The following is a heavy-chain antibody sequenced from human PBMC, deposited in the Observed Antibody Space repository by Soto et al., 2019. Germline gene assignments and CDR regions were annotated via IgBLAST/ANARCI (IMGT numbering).Heavy chain of an antibody. D-gene: IGHD2-15*01. J-gene: IGHJ4*02. CDR1: ADTFNRYT. CDR2: IIPMSPMP. Sequence: QVHLVQSGAEVKKPGSSVNVACKASADTFNRYTISWVRQAPGQGLEWMGRIIPMSPMPIYAQKFRGRVTFTAEKSTTSVYMELSSRTSDDTAVYYCARGEGGNGNWYTLWGQGTLVTVSS. CDR3: ARGEGGNGNWYTL. V-gene: IGHV1-69*02.